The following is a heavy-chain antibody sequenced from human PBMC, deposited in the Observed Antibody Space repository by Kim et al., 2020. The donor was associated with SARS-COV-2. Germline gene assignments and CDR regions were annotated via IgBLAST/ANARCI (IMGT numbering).Heavy chain of an antibody. CDR1: GGSISSSSYY. J-gene: IGHJ4*01. V-gene: IGHV4-39*01. D-gene: IGHD5-12*01. Sequence: SETLSLTCTVYGGSISSSSYYWVWIRQPPGKGLEWIGSHNYSGSSYHNPSIKSRVTISADTTQNQLSLKSSTVTAADTAVYSCGRHRRKWLNTGLSHFD. CDR3: GRHRRKWLNTGLSHFD. CDR2: HNYSGSS.